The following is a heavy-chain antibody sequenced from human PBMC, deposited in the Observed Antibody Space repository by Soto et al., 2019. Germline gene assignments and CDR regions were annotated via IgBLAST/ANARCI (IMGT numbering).Heavy chain of an antibody. Sequence: QVQLVQSGAEVKKPGASVKVSCKASGYTFTSYGISWVRQAPGQGLAWMGWISAYNGNTNYAQKLQGRVTMTTDTSTSTAYMELRSLRSDDTAVYYCRGVVTQPPLDAFDIWGQGTMVTVSS. CDR3: RGVVTQPPLDAFDI. V-gene: IGHV1-18*01. D-gene: IGHD3-3*01. J-gene: IGHJ3*02. CDR1: GYTFTSYG. CDR2: ISAYNGNT.